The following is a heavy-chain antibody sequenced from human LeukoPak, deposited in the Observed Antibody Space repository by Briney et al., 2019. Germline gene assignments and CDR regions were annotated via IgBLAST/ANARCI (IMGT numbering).Heavy chain of an antibody. CDR1: GYTFTSYA. V-gene: IGHV1-3*01. CDR2: INAGNGNT. Sequence: ASVKVSCKASGYTFTSYAMHWVRQAPGQRLEWMGWINAGNGNTKYSQMFQGRVTLTRDTSTSTVYMELSSLRSEDTAVYYCARDAATPGTRWYFDLWGRGTLVTVSS. D-gene: IGHD6-13*01. J-gene: IGHJ2*01. CDR3: ARDAATPGTRWYFDL.